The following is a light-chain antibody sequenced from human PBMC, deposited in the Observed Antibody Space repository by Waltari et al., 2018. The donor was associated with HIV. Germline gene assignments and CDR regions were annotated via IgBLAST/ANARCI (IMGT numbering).Light chain of an antibody. CDR1: SSNIGAGYD. CDR2: GNS. CDR3: QSYDSNLSGV. V-gene: IGLV1-40*01. J-gene: IGLJ2*01. Sequence: QSVLTQPPSVSGAPGQRVTISCTGSSSNIGAGYDVHWYQQFPGTAPKLLIYGNSNRPSGVPDRFSVSKSGTSASLAITGLQAEDEADYYCQSYDSNLSGVFGGGTKLTVL.